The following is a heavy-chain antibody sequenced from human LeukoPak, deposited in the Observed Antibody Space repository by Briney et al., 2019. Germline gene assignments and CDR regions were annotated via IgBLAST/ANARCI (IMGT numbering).Heavy chain of an antibody. CDR3: ATDDKYAPSS. CDR1: GFTFSSYA. J-gene: IGHJ5*02. V-gene: IGHV3-23*01. Sequence: PGGSLRLSCAASGFTFSSYAMSWVRQAPGKGLEWVSAIIGSYGSTYYADSVKGRFTVSGDSFKNTLYLQMNSLRAEDTAVYYCATDDKYAPSSWGQGTLVTVSS. CDR2: IIGSYGST. D-gene: IGHD2-2*01.